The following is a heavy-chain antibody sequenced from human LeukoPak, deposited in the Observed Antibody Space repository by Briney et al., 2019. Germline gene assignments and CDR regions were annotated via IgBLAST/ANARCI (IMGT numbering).Heavy chain of an antibody. V-gene: IGHV4-34*01. CDR2: INHSGST. CDR3: AREPSSSSLYEVDY. Sequence: KPSETLSLTCAVYGGSFSGYYRSWFRQPPGKGLEWIGEINHSGSTNYNPSLKSRVTISVDTSKNQFSLKLSSVTAADTAVYYCAREPSSSSLYEVDYWGQGTLVTVSS. CDR1: GGSFSGYY. D-gene: IGHD6-6*01. J-gene: IGHJ4*02.